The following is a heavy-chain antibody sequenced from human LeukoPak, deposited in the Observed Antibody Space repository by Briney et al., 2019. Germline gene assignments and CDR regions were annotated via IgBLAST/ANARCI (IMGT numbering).Heavy chain of an antibody. V-gene: IGHV3-66*01. CDR3: AKEMSSGSLFDY. Sequence: GGSLRLSCAASGFTVSNNYMSWVRQAPGKGLEWVSLIYSGGSTYYADSVKGRFTISRGNPKNTLYLQMNSLRAEDTAVYYCAKEMSSGSLFDYWGQGTLVTVSS. D-gene: IGHD6-19*01. CDR2: IYSGGST. J-gene: IGHJ4*02. CDR1: GFTVSNNY.